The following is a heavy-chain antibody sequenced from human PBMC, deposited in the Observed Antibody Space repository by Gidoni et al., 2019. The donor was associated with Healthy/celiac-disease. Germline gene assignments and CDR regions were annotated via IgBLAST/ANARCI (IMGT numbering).Heavy chain of an antibody. Sequence: EVQLLESGGGLVQPGGSLRLSCAASGFTFSSYAMRWFRQAPGKGLELVSAISGSGGSTYYADAVKGRFTISRDNSKNTLYLQMNSLRADDTSVYYCATPPYYSISYWGQGTLVTVSS. J-gene: IGHJ4*02. V-gene: IGHV3-23*01. CDR1: GFTFSSYA. CDR2: ISGSGGST. D-gene: IGHD6-6*01. CDR3: ATPPYYSISY.